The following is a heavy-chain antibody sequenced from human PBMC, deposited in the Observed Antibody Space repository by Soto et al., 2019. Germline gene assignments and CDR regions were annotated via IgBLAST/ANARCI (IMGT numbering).Heavy chain of an antibody. CDR2: ISGSGGST. CDR3: ASLGTTSG. J-gene: IGHJ4*02. CDR1: GFTLSSYA. Sequence: VGSLRLSCAASGFTLSSYAMSWVRQAPGKGLEWVSTISGSGGSTYYADSVKGRFTISRDNSKNTLYLQMDSLRAEDTAVYYCASLGTTSGWGQGTLVTVAS. V-gene: IGHV3-23*01. D-gene: IGHD1-26*01.